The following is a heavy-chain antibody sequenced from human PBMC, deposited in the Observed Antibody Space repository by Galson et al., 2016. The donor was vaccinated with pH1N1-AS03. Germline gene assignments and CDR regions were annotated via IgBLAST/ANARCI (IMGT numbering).Heavy chain of an antibody. CDR1: GGSINSSPYY. CDR2: IYYRGAT. V-gene: IGHV4-39*07. Sequence: SETLSLTCTVSGGSINSSPYYWGWIRQPPGKGLEWIGTIYYRGATYYSPSLKSRVTISIDTSKNQFSLNLSSVTAADTALYYCARDPPLEIGWYFDLWGRGTLVTVSS. D-gene: IGHD3-3*01. CDR3: ARDPPLEIGWYFDL. J-gene: IGHJ2*01.